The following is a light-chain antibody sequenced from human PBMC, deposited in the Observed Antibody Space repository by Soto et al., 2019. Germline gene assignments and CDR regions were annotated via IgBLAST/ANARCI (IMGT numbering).Light chain of an antibody. CDR3: QQYNSWWT. CDR1: QSISSW. Sequence: DIQMTQSPSTLSASVGDRVTITCRASQSISSWLAWYQQKPGKAPTLLIYDASSLESGVPSRLSGSGSRTEYALTIRSLQPHDFAAYYFQQYNSWWTFGQGTKVEIK. V-gene: IGKV1-5*01. J-gene: IGKJ1*01. CDR2: DAS.